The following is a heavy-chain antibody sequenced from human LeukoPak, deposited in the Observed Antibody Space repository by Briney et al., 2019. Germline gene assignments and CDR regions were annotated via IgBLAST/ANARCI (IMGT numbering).Heavy chain of an antibody. CDR2: NSGDGTT. CDR1: GFTLDDYA. J-gene: IGHJ4*02. V-gene: IGHV3-43*02. CDR3: AKTDVVPGNPYLDF. Sequence: GGSLRLSCAASGFTLDDYAIHWVRQAPGRGLEWVSVNSGDGTTYFADSVKGRFTISRDNSKSSLYLQMNSLSSEDTAFYYCAKTDVVPGNPYLDFWGQGTLVTVSS. D-gene: IGHD2-15*01.